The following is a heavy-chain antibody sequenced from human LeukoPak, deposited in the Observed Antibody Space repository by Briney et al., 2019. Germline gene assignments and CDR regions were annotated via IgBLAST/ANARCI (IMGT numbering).Heavy chain of an antibody. CDR3: AINGGGDSGYGNFDY. V-gene: IGHV3-9*01. J-gene: IGHJ4*02. CDR2: INWNSDSI. CDR1: GFTFDDYA. D-gene: IGHD5-12*01. Sequence: SLRLSCAVSGFTFDDYAMHWVRQVPGKGLEWVSGINWNSDSIGYADSVEGRFTTSRDNAKNSLYLQMNSLRAEDTAFYYCAINGGGDSGYGNFDYWGQGTLVTVSS.